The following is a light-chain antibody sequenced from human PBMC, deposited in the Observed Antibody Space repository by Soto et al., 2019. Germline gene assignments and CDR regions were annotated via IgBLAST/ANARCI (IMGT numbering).Light chain of an antibody. V-gene: IGKV1-39*01. Sequence: DIQMTQYPSSLSASVGDRVTITCRASQGVSAYLLWYQQRQGRDPKLLIYAASNLLSGVPSRFSGSGSGTNFALTISSLQPDDCATYYGQQSYRTPHTFGQWTKLETK. J-gene: IGKJ2*01. CDR1: QGVSAY. CDR3: QQSYRTPHT. CDR2: AAS.